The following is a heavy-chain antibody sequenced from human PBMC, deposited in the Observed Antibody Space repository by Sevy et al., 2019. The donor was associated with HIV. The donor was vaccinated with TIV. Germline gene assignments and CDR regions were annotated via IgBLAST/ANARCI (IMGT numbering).Heavy chain of an antibody. CDR2: INTNTGNP. CDR3: ARGAARAGSEY. J-gene: IGHJ4*02. CDR1: GYTFTREA. D-gene: IGHD6-13*01. V-gene: IGHV7-4-1*02. Sequence: ASVKVSCKTSGYTFTREAINWLRQAPGQGLEWMGWINTNTGNPAYAQGFTGRIVFSLDTSVSTAYLQINSLKSDDSAMYFCARGAARAGSEYWGQGTLVTVSS.